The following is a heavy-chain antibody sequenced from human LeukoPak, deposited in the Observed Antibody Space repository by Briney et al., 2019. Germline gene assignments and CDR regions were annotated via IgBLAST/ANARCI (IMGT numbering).Heavy chain of an antibody. CDR2: ISHSGST. D-gene: IGHD3-10*01. CDR1: GYSISTGYN. V-gene: IGHV4-38-2*01. J-gene: IGHJ4*02. CDR3: ARGYYGSGSYYKGNYFDY. Sequence: PTETLSLTCAVSGYSISTGYNWGWIRQSPGKGLEWIGSISHSGSTYYNPSLKSRVTISLDTSNNEFSLSLSSVTAADTALYFCARGYYGSGSYYKGNYFDYWGQGTLVTVFS.